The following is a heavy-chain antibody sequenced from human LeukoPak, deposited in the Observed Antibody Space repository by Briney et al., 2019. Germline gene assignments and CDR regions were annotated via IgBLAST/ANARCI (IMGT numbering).Heavy chain of an antibody. CDR3: ARDRDYTYYMDV. D-gene: IGHD4-11*01. Sequence: PSETLSLTCTISGGSVSDYYWSWIRQSPGKGLEWIGYIYHTGSTSYSPSLKSRVTISVDTSKNQFSLKLSSVTAADTAVYYCARDRDYTYYMDVWGKGTTVTVSS. CDR2: IYHTGST. V-gene: IGHV4-59*02. J-gene: IGHJ6*03. CDR1: GGSVSDYY.